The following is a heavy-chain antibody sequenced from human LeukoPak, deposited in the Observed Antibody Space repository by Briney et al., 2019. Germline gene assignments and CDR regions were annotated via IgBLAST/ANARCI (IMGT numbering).Heavy chain of an antibody. CDR3: ARVIAAAVYYFDY. CDR1: GFTFSSYA. CDR2: ISSSGSTI. D-gene: IGHD6-13*01. Sequence: GGSLRLSCAASGFTFSSYAMHWVRQAPGKGLEWVSYISSSGSTIYYADSVKGRFTISRDNAKNSLYLQMNSLRAEDTAVYYCARVIAAAVYYFDYWGQGTLVTVSS. J-gene: IGHJ4*02. V-gene: IGHV3-48*03.